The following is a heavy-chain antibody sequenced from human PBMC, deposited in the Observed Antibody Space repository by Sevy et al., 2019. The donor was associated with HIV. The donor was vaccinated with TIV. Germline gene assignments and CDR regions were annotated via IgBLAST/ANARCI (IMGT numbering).Heavy chain of an antibody. V-gene: IGHV3-30*18. CDR2: ISYDGNNK. CDR1: GFTFSSYA. CDR3: AKDHNLWSAGRFLTH. Sequence: GGSLRLSCAASGFTFSSYAIHWVRQTPGKGLEWVAVISYDGNNKYYADSVKGRFTVSRDNSKNTLYAQMNSLRAEDTAVYYTAKDHNLWSAGRFLTHWGQGTLVTVSS. D-gene: IGHD3-10*01. J-gene: IGHJ4*02.